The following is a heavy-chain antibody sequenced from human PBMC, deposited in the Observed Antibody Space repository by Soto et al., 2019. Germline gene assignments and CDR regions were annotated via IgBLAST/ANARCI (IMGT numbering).Heavy chain of an antibody. CDR2: IIPIFGTA. J-gene: IGHJ3*02. V-gene: IGHV1-69*12. D-gene: IGHD6-13*01. Sequence: QVQLVQSGAEVKKPGSSVKVSCKASGGTFSSYAISWVRQAPGQGLEWMGGIIPIFGTANYAQKFQGRVTITADESTSTAYRALSSVRSEDTAVYYGARPQAVPAARNVFDIWGKGTMVTVSS. CDR3: ARPQAVPAARNVFDI. CDR1: GGTFSSYA.